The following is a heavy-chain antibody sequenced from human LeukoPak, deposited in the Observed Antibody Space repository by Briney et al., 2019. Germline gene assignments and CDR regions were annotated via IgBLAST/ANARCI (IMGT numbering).Heavy chain of an antibody. D-gene: IGHD6-13*01. V-gene: IGHV4-34*01. CDR3: AREMAAAGASYYYYYGMDV. Sequence: SETLSLTCAVYGGSFSGYYWSWIRQPPGKGLEWIGEINHSGSTNYNPSLKSRVTISVDTSKNQFSLKLSSVTAADTAVYYCAREMAAAGASYYYYYGMDVWGKGTTVTVSS. CDR2: INHSGST. CDR1: GGSFSGYY. J-gene: IGHJ6*04.